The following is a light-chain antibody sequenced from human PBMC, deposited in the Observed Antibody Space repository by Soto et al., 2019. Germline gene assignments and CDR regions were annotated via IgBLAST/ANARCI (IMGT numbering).Light chain of an antibody. CDR1: QGISNY. CDR2: AAS. CDR3: QKYNSAPHT. V-gene: IGKV1-27*01. Sequence: DLQMTQSPSSLSASVGDRVTITCRASQGISNYLAWYQQKPGKVPKLLIYAASTLQSGVPSRFSGSGSGTDFTLIISSLQPEDVAPYYCQKYNSAPHTFGQGTTLQIK. J-gene: IGKJ2*01.